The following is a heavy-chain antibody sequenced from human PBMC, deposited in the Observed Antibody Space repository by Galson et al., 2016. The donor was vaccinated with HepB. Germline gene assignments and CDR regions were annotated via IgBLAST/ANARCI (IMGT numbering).Heavy chain of an antibody. CDR3: ARHCGYLTTVTNDAFDV. V-gene: IGHV4-39*01. D-gene: IGHD4-17*01. Sequence: LSLTCTVSGDSVTSRFYYWGWIRQPPGKGLEWIGSSHSSGSTNYSPSLKSRVTISVDTSKDQFSLKVNSVTAADTAVYYCARHCGYLTTVTNDAFDVWGQGTMVTVSS. J-gene: IGHJ3*01. CDR1: GDSVTSRFYY. CDR2: SHSSGST.